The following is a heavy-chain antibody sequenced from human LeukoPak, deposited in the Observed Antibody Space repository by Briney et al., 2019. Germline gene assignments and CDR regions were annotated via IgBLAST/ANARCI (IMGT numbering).Heavy chain of an antibody. V-gene: IGHV1-69*05. D-gene: IGHD5-24*01. CDR3: ARRGWLQSSPFDY. J-gene: IGHJ4*02. CDR2: IIPIFGTA. CDR1: GGTFSSYA. Sequence: SVKVSCKASGGTFSSYAISWVRQAPGQGLEWMGGIIPIFGTANYAQKFQGRVTITTDESTSTAYMELSSLRSEDTAVYYCARRGWLQSSPFDYWGQGTLVTVSS.